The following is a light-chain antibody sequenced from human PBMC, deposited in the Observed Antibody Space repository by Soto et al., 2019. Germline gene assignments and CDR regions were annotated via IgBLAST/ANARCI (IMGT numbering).Light chain of an antibody. CDR2: GAS. CDR1: QSVSSNY. J-gene: IGKJ1*01. CDR3: QEYGSSRT. Sequence: EIVLTQSPGTLSLSPGERATLSCRASQSVSSNYLAWYQQKPGQAPRLLIYGASSRATGIPDRFSGSGSGTDFTLTISRLETEDSTVYFCQEYGSSRTFGQGSKVEIK. V-gene: IGKV3-20*01.